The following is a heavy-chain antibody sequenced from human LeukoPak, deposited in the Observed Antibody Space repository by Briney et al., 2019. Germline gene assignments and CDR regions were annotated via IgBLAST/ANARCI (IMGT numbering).Heavy chain of an antibody. J-gene: IGHJ4*02. CDR1: GFTFSDHY. CDR3: ARGHWGLDY. CDR2: IYNGGDTI. V-gene: IGHV3-11*04. Sequence: GGSLRLSCATSGFTFSDHYMTWLRQAPGKGLETVSYIYNGGDTIYYADSVRGRFTISRDNAESSLYLQMNSLRAEDTAVYYCARGHWGLDYWGRGTLVTVSS. D-gene: IGHD7-27*01.